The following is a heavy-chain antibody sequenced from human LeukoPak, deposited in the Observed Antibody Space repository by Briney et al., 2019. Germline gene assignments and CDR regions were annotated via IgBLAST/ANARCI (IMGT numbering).Heavy chain of an antibody. J-gene: IGHJ4*02. Sequence: GGSLRLSCAASGFTFSSYWMHWVRQAPGKGLVWVSRINSDGSSTSNADSVKGRFTISGDNAKNTLYLQMNSLRAEDTAVYYCARDMDDSSGYAFDYWGQGTLVTVSS. D-gene: IGHD3-22*01. V-gene: IGHV3-74*01. CDR1: GFTFSSYW. CDR2: INSDGSST. CDR3: ARDMDDSSGYAFDY.